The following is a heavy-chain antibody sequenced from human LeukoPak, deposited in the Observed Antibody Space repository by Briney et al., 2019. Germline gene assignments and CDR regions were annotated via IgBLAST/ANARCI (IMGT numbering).Heavy chain of an antibody. V-gene: IGHV3-66*01. CDR1: GFTVSSNY. CDR2: IYSGGST. CDR3: ARAGVAGEDWFDP. Sequence: PGGSLRLSCAASGFTVSSNYMSWVRQAPGKGLEWVSVIYSGGSTYYADSVKGRFTISRDNSKNTLYLQMNSLRAEDTAVYYCARAGVAGEDWFDPWGQGTLVTASS. D-gene: IGHD6-19*01. J-gene: IGHJ5*02.